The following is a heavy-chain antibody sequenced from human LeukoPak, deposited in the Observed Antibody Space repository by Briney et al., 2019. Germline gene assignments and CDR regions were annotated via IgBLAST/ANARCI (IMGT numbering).Heavy chain of an antibody. J-gene: IGHJ4*02. CDR2: INPNSGGT. D-gene: IGHD5-18*01. CDR1: GYTLTGYY. CDR3: ARTESWLWLMAEYYFDY. Sequence: ASVKVSCKASGYTLTGYYMHWVRQAPGQGLEWMGWINPNSGGTNYAQKFQGRVTMTRDTSISTAYMELSRLRSDDTAVYYCARTESWLWLMAEYYFDYWGQGTLVTVSS. V-gene: IGHV1-2*02.